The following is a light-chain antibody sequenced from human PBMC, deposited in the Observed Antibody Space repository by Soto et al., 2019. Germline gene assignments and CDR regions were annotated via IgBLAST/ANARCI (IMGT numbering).Light chain of an antibody. Sequence: DIVMTQSPDTLSVSPGDTATLSCRSSQNIHINLAWYQQKPGQAPKLLIYGVTARAPGVPARFSGSGYGTDFTLTIRSVQSGDFGVFYCQQYEGWPRTFGLGTKVEIQ. CDR2: GVT. J-gene: IGKJ2*01. V-gene: IGKV3-15*01. CDR1: QNIHIN. CDR3: QQYEGWPRT.